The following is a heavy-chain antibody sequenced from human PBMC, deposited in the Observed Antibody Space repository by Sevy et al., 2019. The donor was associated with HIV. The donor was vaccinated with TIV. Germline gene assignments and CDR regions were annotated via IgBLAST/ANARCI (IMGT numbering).Heavy chain of an antibody. D-gene: IGHD6-19*01. V-gene: IGHV3-74*01. CDR1: GFTFSSYW. CDR3: ARVAAGMGQQIDY. J-gene: IGHJ4*02. CDR2: INSDGTNT. Sequence: GGSLRLSCAASGFTFSSYWMHWVRQAPGKGLVWVSRINSDGTNTNDADSVKGRFTISRDNAKNTLYLQMNSLRAEDTAVYYCARVAAGMGQQIDYWGQGTLVTVSS.